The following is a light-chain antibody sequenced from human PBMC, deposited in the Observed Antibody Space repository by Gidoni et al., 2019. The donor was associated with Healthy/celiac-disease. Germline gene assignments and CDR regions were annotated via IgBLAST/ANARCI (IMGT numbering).Light chain of an antibody. J-gene: IGKJ1*01. Sequence: QMTQSPSSLSASVGDRVTITCRASQSISSYVNWYQQKPGKDPKLLIYAASSLQSGVPSRFSGSGSGTDFTLTISSLQPEDFATYYCQQSYSTPPWTFGQGTKVEIK. CDR2: AAS. CDR1: QSISSY. CDR3: QQSYSTPPWT. V-gene: IGKV1-39*01.